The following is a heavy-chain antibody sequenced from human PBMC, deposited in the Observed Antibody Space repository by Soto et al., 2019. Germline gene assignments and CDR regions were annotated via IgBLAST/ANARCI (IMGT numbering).Heavy chain of an antibody. CDR1: GFTFSSYG. CDR2: IWYDGSNK. Sequence: GGSLRLSCAASGFTFSSYGMHWVRQAPGKGLEWVAVIWYDGSNKYYADSVKGRFTISRDNSKNTLYLQMNSLRAEDTAVYYCARSDSYGFYYYYYGMDVWGQGTTVTVSS. V-gene: IGHV3-33*01. D-gene: IGHD5-18*01. J-gene: IGHJ6*02. CDR3: ARSDSYGFYYYYYGMDV.